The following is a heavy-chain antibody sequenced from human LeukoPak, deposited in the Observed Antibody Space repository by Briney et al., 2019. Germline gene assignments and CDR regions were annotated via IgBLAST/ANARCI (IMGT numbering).Heavy chain of an antibody. J-gene: IGHJ2*01. Sequence: KASETLSLTCTVSGGSISSYYWSWIRQPPGKGLGWIGYIYYSGSTNYNPSLKSRVTISVDTSKNQFSLKLSSVTAADTAVYYCARLSRVQWVVRGYFDLWGRGTLVTVSS. CDR1: GGSISSYY. CDR3: ARLSRVQWVVRGYFDL. V-gene: IGHV4-59*08. D-gene: IGHD6-19*01. CDR2: IYYSGST.